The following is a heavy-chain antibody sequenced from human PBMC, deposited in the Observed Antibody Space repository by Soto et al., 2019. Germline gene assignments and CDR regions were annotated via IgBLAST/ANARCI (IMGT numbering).Heavy chain of an antibody. CDR1: GGSINSSY. CDR2: IHYSGST. Sequence: SETLSLTCTVSGGSINSSYWSWIRQPPGKGLEYIGYIHYSGSTNYNPSLKGRITMSVDMSKKQFSLTLRSVTAADTAMYYCVRDGTKNLRDRFDPWGRGMLVTVSA. V-gene: IGHV4-59*12. J-gene: IGHJ5*02. CDR3: VRDGTKNLRDRFDP. D-gene: IGHD1-1*01.